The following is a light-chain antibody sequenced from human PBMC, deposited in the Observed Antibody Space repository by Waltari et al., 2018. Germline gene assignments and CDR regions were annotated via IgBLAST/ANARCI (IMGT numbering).Light chain of an antibody. Sequence: SGRASQSISNYLAWYQQKPGQAPTLLIFDASSRATGIPDRFSGSGSGTDFSLTISRLEPEDVAVYYCQKYGTLPATFGQGTKVEIK. V-gene: IGKV3-20*01. CDR1: QSISNY. CDR2: DAS. CDR3: QKYGTLPAT. J-gene: IGKJ1*01.